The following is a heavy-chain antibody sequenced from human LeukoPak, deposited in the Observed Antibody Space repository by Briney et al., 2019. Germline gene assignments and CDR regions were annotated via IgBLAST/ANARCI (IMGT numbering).Heavy chain of an antibody. CDR1: GGSISSYY. Sequence: SETLSLTCTVSGGSISSYYWSWIRQPPGKGLEWIGYIYYSGSTNYNPSLKSRFTISVDTSKNQFSLKMSSVTAADTAVHYCARDYFGYYYMDVWGKGTTVTVSS. CDR3: ARDYFGYYYMDV. CDR2: IYYSGST. V-gene: IGHV4-59*01. J-gene: IGHJ6*03. D-gene: IGHD2/OR15-2a*01.